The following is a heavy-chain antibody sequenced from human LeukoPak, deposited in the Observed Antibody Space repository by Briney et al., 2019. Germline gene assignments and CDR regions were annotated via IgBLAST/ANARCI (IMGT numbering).Heavy chain of an antibody. Sequence: ASVKVSCKASGYRFIDYNLHWVRQAPGQGLEWMGWINPRSGGTNYAQKFQGRVTMTRDTSISTVYLDLSGLRSDDTAVYYCARDASNWNDVGYFDYWGQGTLVTVSS. D-gene: IGHD1-20*01. V-gene: IGHV1-2*02. J-gene: IGHJ4*02. CDR3: ARDASNWNDVGYFDY. CDR1: GYRFIDYN. CDR2: INPRSGGT.